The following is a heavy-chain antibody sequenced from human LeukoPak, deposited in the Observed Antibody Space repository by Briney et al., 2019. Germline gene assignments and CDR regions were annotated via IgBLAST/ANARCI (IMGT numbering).Heavy chain of an antibody. D-gene: IGHD6-19*01. Sequence: PGGSLRLSCAASGFTFDDYGMSWVRQAPGKGLEWVSYISSSGSTIYYADSVKGRFTISRDNAKNSLYLQMNSLRAEDTAVYYCARRYSSGWYPKFYYYYYMDVWGKGTTVTISS. V-gene: IGHV3-48*03. CDR3: ARRYSSGWYPKFYYYYYMDV. J-gene: IGHJ6*03. CDR2: ISSSGSTI. CDR1: GFTFDDYG.